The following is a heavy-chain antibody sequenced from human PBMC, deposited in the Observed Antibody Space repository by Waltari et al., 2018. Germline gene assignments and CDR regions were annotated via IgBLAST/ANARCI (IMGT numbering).Heavy chain of an antibody. CDR1: GFTFCSYP. Sequence: QVQLVESGGGVVQPGRSLRLSCAASGFTFCSYPMHWVRPAPCKGLEWVAVISYDGSNKYYADSVKGRFTISRDNSKNTLYLQMNSLRAEDTAVYYCARDYDFWSGYYTENAFDIWGQGTMVTVSS. CDR3: ARDYDFWSGYYTENAFDI. CDR2: ISYDGSNK. D-gene: IGHD3-3*01. V-gene: IGHV3-30-3*01. J-gene: IGHJ3*02.